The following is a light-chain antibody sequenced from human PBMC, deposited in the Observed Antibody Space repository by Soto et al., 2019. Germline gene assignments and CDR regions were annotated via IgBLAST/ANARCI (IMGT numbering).Light chain of an antibody. CDR2: DVS. CDR1: SSDVGGYNF. CDR3: SSYTSSTTDV. J-gene: IGLJ1*01. V-gene: IGLV2-14*01. Sequence: QSALTQPASVSGSPGQSITISCTGTSSDVGGYNFVSWYQQHPGKAPKLMIYDVSNRPSGVSKRFSCSKSGNTASLTISGLQAEDEADYYCSSYTSSTTDVFRTGTQLTVL.